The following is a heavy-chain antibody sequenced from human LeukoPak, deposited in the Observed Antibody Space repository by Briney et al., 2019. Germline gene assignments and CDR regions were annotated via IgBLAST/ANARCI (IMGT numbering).Heavy chain of an antibody. CDR3: ASGRLDY. CDR1: GFTFSSFG. J-gene: IGHJ4*02. CDR2: ISYDESHI. V-gene: IGHV3-30*03. Sequence: PGGSLRLSCAASGFTFSSFGMHWVRQAPGKGLDWVAVISYDESHIFYTDSVKGRFTISRDNSKNTLYLQMNSLRAEDTAVYYCASGRLDYWGQGTLVTVSS.